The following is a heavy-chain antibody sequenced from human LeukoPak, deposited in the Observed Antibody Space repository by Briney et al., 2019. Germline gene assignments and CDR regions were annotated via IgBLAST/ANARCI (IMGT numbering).Heavy chain of an antibody. Sequence: ASVKVSCKASGYTFTSYAMHWVRQAPGQRLEWMGWINAGNGNTKYSQKFQGRVTITRDTSASTAYMELSSLRSEDTAVYYCARDPNPGYGGNSWVSFDYYYGMDVWGQGTTVTVSS. J-gene: IGHJ6*02. CDR3: ARDPNPGYGGNSWVSFDYYYGMDV. V-gene: IGHV1-3*01. D-gene: IGHD4-23*01. CDR1: GYTFTSYA. CDR2: INAGNGNT.